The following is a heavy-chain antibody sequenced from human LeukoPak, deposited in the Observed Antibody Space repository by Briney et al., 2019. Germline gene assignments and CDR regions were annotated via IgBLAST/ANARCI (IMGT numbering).Heavy chain of an antibody. CDR1: GGSFSGYY. D-gene: IGHD6-6*01. CDR3: ARTFLRIAARPGFDY. V-gene: IGHV4-34*01. CDR2: INHSGST. Sequence: SETLSLTCAVYGGSFSGYYWSWIRQPPGKGLEWIGEINHSGSTNYNPSLKSRVTISVDTSKNQFSLKLSSVTAADTAVYYCARTFLRIAARPGFDYWGQGTLVTVSS. J-gene: IGHJ4*02.